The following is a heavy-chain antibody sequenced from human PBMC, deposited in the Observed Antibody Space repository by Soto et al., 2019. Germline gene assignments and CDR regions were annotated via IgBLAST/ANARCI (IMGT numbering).Heavy chain of an antibody. D-gene: IGHD1-26*01. Sequence: QVQLVQSGAEVKKPGSSVKVSCKASGGTFSSYAISWVRQAPGQGLEWMGGIIPIFGTANYAQKFKGRVTITADESTSTAYMELSSLRSEDTAVYYSGSALPGEEPDHYYYYGMDVWGQGTTVTVSS. CDR1: GGTFSSYA. CDR3: GSALPGEEPDHYYYYGMDV. V-gene: IGHV1-69*12. CDR2: IIPIFGTA. J-gene: IGHJ6*02.